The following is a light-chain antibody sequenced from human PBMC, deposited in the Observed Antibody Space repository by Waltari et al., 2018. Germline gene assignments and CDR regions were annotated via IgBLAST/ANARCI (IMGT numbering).Light chain of an antibody. CDR3: CSYSRTGVI. CDR1: SNVGSYTF. J-gene: IGLJ2*01. CDR2: EDA. Sequence: QSALTQPASVSGSPGQSITISCTGSSNVGSYTFVSWYQHHPGKAPKARICEDAERPSGVSNRFAASESGETASLTITGREAEDEADYYCCSYSRTGVIFGGGTKVTVL. V-gene: IGLV2-23*01.